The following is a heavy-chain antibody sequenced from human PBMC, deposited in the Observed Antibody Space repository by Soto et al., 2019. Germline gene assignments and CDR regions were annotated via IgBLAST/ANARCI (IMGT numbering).Heavy chain of an antibody. J-gene: IGHJ4*02. V-gene: IGHV1-69*01. CDR1: GAIFSSNA. CDR2: IIPIFGRT. Sequence: QVQLVQSGAEVKKPGSSVKVTCKASGAIFSSNAISWVRQAPGQGLEWMGGIIPIFGRTNYAQKFQGRVTITADESTRTADMELSSLKSEGTGVYYCATGGRGYSYAPRFYFEYWGQGTLVTVSS. CDR3: ATGGRGYSYAPRFYFEY. D-gene: IGHD5-18*01.